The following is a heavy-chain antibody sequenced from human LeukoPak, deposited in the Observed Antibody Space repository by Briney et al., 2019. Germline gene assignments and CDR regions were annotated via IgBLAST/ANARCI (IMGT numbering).Heavy chain of an antibody. CDR3: ARGRITTPGGHDRPNYYYYYYMDV. CDR1: GYSISSGYY. D-gene: IGHD3-3*01. Sequence: SETLSLTCTVSGYSISSGYYWGWIRQPPGKGLEWIGSIYHSGNTNYNPSLKSRVTISVDTSKNQFSLKLSSVTAADTAVYYCARGRITTPGGHDRPNYYYYYYMDVWGKGTTVTISS. J-gene: IGHJ6*03. V-gene: IGHV4-38-2*02. CDR2: IYHSGNT.